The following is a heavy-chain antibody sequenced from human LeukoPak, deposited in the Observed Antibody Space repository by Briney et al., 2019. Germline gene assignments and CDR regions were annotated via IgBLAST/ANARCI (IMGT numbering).Heavy chain of an antibody. V-gene: IGHV1-18*01. J-gene: IGHJ4*02. CDR2: ISAYNGNT. Sequence: ASVKVSCKASGYTFTSYGISWVRQAPGQGLGWMGWISAYNGNTNYAQKLQGRVTMTTDTSTSTAYIELRSLRSDDTAVYYCARDHRYCSSTSCVRGRLGYWGQGTLVTVSS. CDR1: GYTFTSYG. CDR3: ARDHRYCSSTSCVRGRLGY. D-gene: IGHD2-2*01.